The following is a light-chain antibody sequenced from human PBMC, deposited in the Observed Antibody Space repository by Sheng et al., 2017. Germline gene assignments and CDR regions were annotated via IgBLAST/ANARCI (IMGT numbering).Light chain of an antibody. CDR3: QQYYGAPPMYT. V-gene: IGKV4-1*01. Sequence: DIVMTQSPDSLAVSLGERATIKCKSSQSLLYRSDNKNYLAWYQQKPGQAPKLLIYWASTRDSGVPDRFSGSGSGTDFTLTISSLQAEDVAVYYCQQYYGAPPMYTFGQGTKAGDQT. J-gene: IGKJ2*01. CDR1: QSLLYRSDNKNY. CDR2: WAS.